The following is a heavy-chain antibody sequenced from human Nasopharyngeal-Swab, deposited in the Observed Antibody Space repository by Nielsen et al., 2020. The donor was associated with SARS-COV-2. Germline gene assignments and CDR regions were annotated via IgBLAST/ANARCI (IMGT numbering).Heavy chain of an antibody. V-gene: IGHV3-21*01. Sequence: GGSLRLSCAASGFTFRFYTMHWVRQAPGKWLEWVSSVSTGGDYIHYTDLVQGRFAISRDNAKDSLYLQMNSLRAEDTAIYYCARDRSGFGFDFWGQGALVTVSP. J-gene: IGHJ4*02. CDR3: ARDRSGFGFDF. CDR1: GFTFRFYT. CDR2: VSTGGDYI. D-gene: IGHD3-3*01.